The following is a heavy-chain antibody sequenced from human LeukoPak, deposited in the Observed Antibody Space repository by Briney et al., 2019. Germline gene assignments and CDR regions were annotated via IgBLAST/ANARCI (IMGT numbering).Heavy chain of an antibody. V-gene: IGHV1-69*06. J-gene: IGHJ5*02. CDR2: IIPIFGTA. CDR1: GGTFIIYA. CDR3: ARELDWFDP. Sequence: GSSVTVSFKSSGGTFIIYAISWVRQAPGQGLEWMGRIIPIFGTANSAQKFQGRVTITADKSTSTAYMELSSLRSEDTAVYYCARELDWFDPWGQGTLVTVSS.